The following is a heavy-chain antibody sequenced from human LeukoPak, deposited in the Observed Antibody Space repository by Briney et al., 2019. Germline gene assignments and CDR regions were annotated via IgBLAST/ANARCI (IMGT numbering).Heavy chain of an antibody. CDR1: VDTFTSYA. CDR2: INTNTGNP. D-gene: IGHD2-2*01. V-gene: IGHV7-4-1*02. Sequence: ASVKVSCKASVDTFTSYAMNWVRQARGQGLEWMGWINTNTGNPTYAQGFTGRFVFSLDTSVSTAYLQISSLKAEDTAVYYCARDRKGRIVVVPAAQPSYNWFDPWGQGTLVTVSS. J-gene: IGHJ5*02. CDR3: ARDRKGRIVVVPAAQPSYNWFDP.